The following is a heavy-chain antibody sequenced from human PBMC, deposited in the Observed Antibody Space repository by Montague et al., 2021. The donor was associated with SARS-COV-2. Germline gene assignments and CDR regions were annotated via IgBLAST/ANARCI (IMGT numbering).Heavy chain of an antibody. Sequence: QSGAEVKKPGESLRISCKASGYSFSRYWITWVRQMLGKGLEWMGRIDPSDSYTNYGPSFRGHVSISADESINTAYLQWSSLTASDTAMYYCARLEWELYSDYWGRGTLVTVSA. J-gene: IGHJ4*01. V-gene: IGHV5-10-1*01. CDR2: IDPSDSYT. CDR1: GYSFSRYW. D-gene: IGHD6-13*01. CDR3: ARLEWELYSDY.